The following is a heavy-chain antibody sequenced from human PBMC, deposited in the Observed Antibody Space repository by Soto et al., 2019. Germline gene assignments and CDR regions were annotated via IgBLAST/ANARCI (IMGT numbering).Heavy chain of an antibody. CDR1: GFTVSSYA. V-gene: IGHV3-23*01. CDR2: ISGSGGST. J-gene: IGHJ5*01. Sequence: EVQLLESGGGLVQPGGSLRLSCAASGFTVSSYAMSWVRQAPGKGLEWVSGISGSGGSTFNADSVKGRFTISRDNSKNTLYLQMNSLRAEGQAIYHCGKDGLWGATGGDWFDSWGQGTLVTVSS. D-gene: IGHD1-26*01. CDR3: GKDGLWGATGGDWFDS.